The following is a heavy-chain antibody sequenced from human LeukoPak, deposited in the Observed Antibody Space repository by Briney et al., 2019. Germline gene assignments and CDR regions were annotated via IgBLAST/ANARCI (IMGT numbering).Heavy chain of an antibody. CDR1: GFTFSSYA. J-gene: IGHJ4*02. CDR3: AKSTTVTTGMYY. V-gene: IGHV3-23*01. Sequence: SGGSRRLSCAASGFTFSSYAMSWVRQAPGKGLEWVSAISGSGGSTYYADSVKGRFTISRDNSKNTLYLQMNSLRAEDTAVYYCAKSTTVTTGMYYWGQGTLVTVSS. D-gene: IGHD4-17*01. CDR2: ISGSGGST.